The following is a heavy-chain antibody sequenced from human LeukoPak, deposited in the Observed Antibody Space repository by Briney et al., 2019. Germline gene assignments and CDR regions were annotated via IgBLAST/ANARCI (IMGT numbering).Heavy chain of an antibody. CDR2: ISGYNGNT. V-gene: IGHV1-18*01. D-gene: IGHD5-18*01. Sequence: ASVKVSCKASGYTFTSHGISWVRQAPGQGLEWMGWISGYNGNTKYAHKVQGRVTMTTDTSTGTAYMELRSLRSDDTAVYYCARAYSYGSDYYYGMDVWGQGTTVTVSS. CDR1: GYTFTSHG. CDR3: ARAYSYGSDYYYGMDV. J-gene: IGHJ6*02.